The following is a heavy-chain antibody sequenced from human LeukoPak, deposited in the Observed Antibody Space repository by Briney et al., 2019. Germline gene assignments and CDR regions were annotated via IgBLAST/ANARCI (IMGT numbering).Heavy chain of an antibody. CDR1: LYTPCGYA. CDR2: ISYDGSNK. Sequence: PGGSLRLSRVPSLYTPCGYAPQPGSQAPGKGLERVAVISYDGSNKYYADTAKGRFTISRDNTQKTLYMQMYRPRAQDTALYNTAKDLGCGYCPIPSYFDYGRRETGVSVS. J-gene: IGHJ4*02. V-gene: IGHV3-30*04. CDR3: AKDLGCGYCPIPSYFDY. D-gene: IGHD3-22*01.